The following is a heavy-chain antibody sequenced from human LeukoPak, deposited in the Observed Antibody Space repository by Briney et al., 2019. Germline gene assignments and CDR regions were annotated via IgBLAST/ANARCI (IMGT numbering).Heavy chain of an antibody. D-gene: IGHD3-16*02. J-gene: IGHJ5*02. CDR1: GGSIFSTNW. CDR2: IFYSGST. V-gene: IGHV4-4*02. Sequence: PSGTLSLTCAVSGGSIFSTNWWSWVRQPPGKGLEWIGQIFYSGSTNYNPSLKSRVTISVDTSKNQFPLKLSSVTAADTAVYYCARDNGLYDYVWGSYHWFDPWGQGTLVTVSS. CDR3: ARDNGLYDYVWGSYHWFDP.